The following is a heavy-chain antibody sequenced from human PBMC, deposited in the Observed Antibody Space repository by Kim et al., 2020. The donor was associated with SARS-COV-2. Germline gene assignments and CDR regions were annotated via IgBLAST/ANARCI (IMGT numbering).Heavy chain of an antibody. CDR3: AKGRLLGNYFDY. D-gene: IGHD3-22*01. V-gene: IGHV3-23*01. Sequence: YADSVKGRFTISRDNSKNTLYLQMNSLRAEDTAVYYCAKGRLLGNYFDYWGQGTLVTVSS. J-gene: IGHJ4*02.